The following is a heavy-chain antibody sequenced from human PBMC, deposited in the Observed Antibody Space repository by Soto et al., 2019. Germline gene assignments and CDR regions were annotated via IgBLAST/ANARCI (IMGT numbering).Heavy chain of an antibody. CDR2: IFSDGTT. J-gene: IGHJ5*02. Sequence: GGSLILSCAAAGFSVRSTQMSWGLQAPGKGLEWVSIIFSDGTTHYGVSVKGRFTISRDSARNSVYLQMNGLSVDDTAVYYCARVGPDDSRSYRFRYDRFDPWGQGTQVTVSS. CDR1: GFSVRSTQ. CDR3: ARVGPDDSRSYRFRYDRFDP. D-gene: IGHD3-10*01. V-gene: IGHV3-53*01.